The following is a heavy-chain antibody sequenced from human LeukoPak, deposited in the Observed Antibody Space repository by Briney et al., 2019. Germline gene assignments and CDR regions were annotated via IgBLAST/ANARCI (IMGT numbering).Heavy chain of an antibody. CDR2: INTDGRTT. D-gene: IGHD2-15*01. J-gene: IGHJ5*02. CDR1: GFTFSSYW. CDR3: ARVRYCSGGSCYGNWYDP. V-gene: IGHV3-74*01. Sequence: PGGSLRLSCAASGFTFSSYWMHWVRQAPGKGLVWVSRINTDGRTTGYADSVKGRFNISRDNAKNTLFLQMNSLRAEDTAVYYCARVRYCSGGSCYGNWYDPWGQGTLVTVSS.